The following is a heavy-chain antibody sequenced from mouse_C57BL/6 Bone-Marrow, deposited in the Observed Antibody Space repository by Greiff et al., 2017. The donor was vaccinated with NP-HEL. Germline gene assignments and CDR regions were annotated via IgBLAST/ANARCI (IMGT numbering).Heavy chain of an antibody. J-gene: IGHJ3*01. Sequence: VQLQESGAELVKPGASVKLSCKASGYTFTEYTIHWVKQRSGQGLEWIGWFYPGSGSIKYNEKFKDTATLTADQSSSPVSIALSRLTSEDSAVYFCARHERAIYYGNTWFAYWGQGTLVTVSA. D-gene: IGHD2-1*01. V-gene: IGHV1-62-2*01. CDR2: FYPGSGSI. CDR3: ARHERAIYYGNTWFAY. CDR1: GYTFTEYT.